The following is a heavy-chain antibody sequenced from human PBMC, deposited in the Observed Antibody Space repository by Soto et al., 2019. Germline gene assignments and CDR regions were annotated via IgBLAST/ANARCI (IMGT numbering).Heavy chain of an antibody. Sequence: PSETLSLTCTVSGASISSSNYYWGWIRQPPGKGLEWIGSFYYSGSTYSNPSLKSRVTISVDTSKNQFSLRLSSVTAADAAVFFFARLGYDTGGIYYTYYFGHWGQGTLVTVSS. J-gene: IGHJ4*02. CDR1: GASISSSNYY. V-gene: IGHV4-39*01. D-gene: IGHD2-15*01. CDR3: ARLGYDTGGIYYTYYFGH. CDR2: FYYSGST.